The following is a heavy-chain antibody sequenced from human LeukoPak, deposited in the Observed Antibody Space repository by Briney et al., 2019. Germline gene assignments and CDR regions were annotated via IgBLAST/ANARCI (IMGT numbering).Heavy chain of an antibody. CDR3: TRDGNLFDY. V-gene: IGHV3-48*01. CDR2: ISSSGSTI. Sequence: PGRSLRLSCAASGFTFSTYSMNWVRQAPGKGLEWVSYISSSGSTIYYADFVKGRFTISRDNAKNSLYLQIKSLRAEDTAVYYCTRDGNLFDYWGQGTLVTVSS. J-gene: IGHJ4*02. D-gene: IGHD4-23*01. CDR1: GFTFSTYS.